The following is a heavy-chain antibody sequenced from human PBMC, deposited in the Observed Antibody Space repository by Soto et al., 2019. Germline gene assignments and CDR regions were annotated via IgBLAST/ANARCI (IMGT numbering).Heavy chain of an antibody. V-gene: IGHV1-18*01. CDR2: ISGYNGNT. Sequence: ASVKVSCTASGYTFTNYGFSWVRQAPGQGLEWMGWISGYNGNTKYAEKFQNRVTMTTDTSTNTAHMELRSLRSDDTAVYYCARDSPPVDYWGQGTLVTVSS. CDR1: GYTFTNYG. CDR3: ARDSPPVDY. J-gene: IGHJ4*02.